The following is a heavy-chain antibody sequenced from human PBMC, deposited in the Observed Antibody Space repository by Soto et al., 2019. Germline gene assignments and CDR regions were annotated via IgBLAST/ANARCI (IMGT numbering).Heavy chain of an antibody. V-gene: IGHV1-2*02. D-gene: IGHD3-10*01. CDR1: GYTFTSYY. J-gene: IGHJ6*02. Sequence: QVQLVQSGAEMKEPGDSVRVSCEASGYTFTSYYIHWVRQAPGQGLEWMGWINPKFADTTNAKDFQGSVPMTRDMSISTVYMELGRLTSDETAIYYCARNMDYYYGPGSGNGHGFWGQGTTVTVFS. CDR3: ARNMDYYYGPGSGNGHGF. CDR2: INPKFADT.